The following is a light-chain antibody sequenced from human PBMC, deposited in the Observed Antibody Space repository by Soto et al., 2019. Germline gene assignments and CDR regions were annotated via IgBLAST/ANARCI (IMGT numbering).Light chain of an antibody. CDR1: SSNIGAGYD. J-gene: IGLJ2*01. Sequence: QAVVTQPPSVSGAPGQRVTISGTGTSSNIGAGYDVHWYQQLPGTAPKLLIYGHSNRPSGVPDRFSGSKSGASASLAITGLEAEDEDDYFCHSYDSSLSASVFGGGTKVTVL. V-gene: IGLV1-40*01. CDR2: GHS. CDR3: HSYDSSLSASV.